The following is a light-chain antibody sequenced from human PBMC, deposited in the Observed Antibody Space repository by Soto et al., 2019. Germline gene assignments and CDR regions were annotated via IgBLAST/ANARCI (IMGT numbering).Light chain of an antibody. V-gene: IGKV1-33*01. CDR3: QKSDLLPL. CDR2: DAS. Sequence: DIQMTQSPPSLSASVGDRVTITCQASQDIGNSLNWFQHKPGKAPNLVIYDASNLEIGVPSRFSGSGSGTDFTFTITSLRPEDIATYYCQKSDLLPLFGPGTKVESK. CDR1: QDIGNS. J-gene: IGKJ3*01.